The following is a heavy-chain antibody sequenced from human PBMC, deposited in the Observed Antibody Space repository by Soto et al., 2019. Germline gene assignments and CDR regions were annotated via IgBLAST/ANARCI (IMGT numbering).Heavy chain of an antibody. CDR2: INPNSGGT. Sequence: GASVKVSCKASGYTFTGYYMHWVRQAPGQGLEWMGWINPNSGGTNYAQKFQGWVTMTEDTSTDTAYMELSSLRSEDTAVYYCATNPPKLRFLEWLPGPFDYWGQGTLVTVSS. CDR3: ATNPPKLRFLEWLPGPFDY. V-gene: IGHV1-2*04. J-gene: IGHJ4*02. D-gene: IGHD3-3*01. CDR1: GYTFTGYY.